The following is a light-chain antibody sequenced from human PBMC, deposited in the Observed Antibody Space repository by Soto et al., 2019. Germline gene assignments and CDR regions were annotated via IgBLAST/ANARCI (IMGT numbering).Light chain of an antibody. Sequence: EIEMTQSPSTRSLAPGARVTLSCAASESVSSISAWQQKTAGQAPRLLIYAAPTRATGIPAWFGGSGSGTEFPLTISGLQYEDSAVYCCQQYSIWRAFGQGTKVDIK. V-gene: IGKV3-15*01. CDR2: AAP. J-gene: IGKJ1*01. CDR3: QQYSIWRA. CDR1: ESVSSI.